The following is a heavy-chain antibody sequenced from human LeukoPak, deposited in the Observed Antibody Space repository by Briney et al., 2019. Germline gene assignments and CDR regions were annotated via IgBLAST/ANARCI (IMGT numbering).Heavy chain of an antibody. CDR2: IHYNGST. CDR3: ASEPYYYDSSGYRKVYYFDY. CDR1: WFTVSYNF. V-gene: IGHV4-59*02. Sequence: GSLRPSWAASWFTVSYNFMRLIQAPPGEGLGMDWDIHYNGSTNYNPSLKSRVTVSVDTSKNQFSLKLSSMTAADTAVYYCASEPYYYDSSGYRKVYYFDYWGQGSLVTVSS. J-gene: IGHJ4*02. D-gene: IGHD3-22*01.